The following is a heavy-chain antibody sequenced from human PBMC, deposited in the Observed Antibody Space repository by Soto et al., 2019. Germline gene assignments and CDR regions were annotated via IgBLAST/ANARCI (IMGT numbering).Heavy chain of an antibody. J-gene: IGHJ6*02. CDR2: INPNSGDT. CDR1: GYTFTRYY. D-gene: IGHD3-16*01. CDR3: ARDRGGGYYGMDV. V-gene: IGHV1-2*02. Sequence: ASVKVSCKACGYTFTRYYMHWVRQAPGQGLEWMGWINPNSGDTNHAQKFQGRVTMTRDTSNSTAYMEMSRLRSDDTAVYYCARDRGGGYYGMDVWGQGTTVTVSS.